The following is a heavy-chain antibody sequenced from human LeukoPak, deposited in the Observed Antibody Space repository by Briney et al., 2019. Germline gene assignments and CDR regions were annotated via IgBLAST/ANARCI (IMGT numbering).Heavy chain of an antibody. CDR1: GGSVSSGSYY. V-gene: IGHV4-39*07. CDR2: IYYSGST. J-gene: IGHJ4*02. CDR3: ARARVVPAAYFDY. Sequence: SETLSLTCTVSGGSVSSGSYYWGWIRQPPGKGLEWIGNIYYSGSTYYNPSLKSRVTISVDTSKNQFSLKLSSVTAADTAVYYCARARVVPAAYFDYWGQGTLVTVSS. D-gene: IGHD2-2*01.